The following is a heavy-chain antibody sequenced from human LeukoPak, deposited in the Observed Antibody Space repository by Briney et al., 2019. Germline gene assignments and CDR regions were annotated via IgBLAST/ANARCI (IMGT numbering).Heavy chain of an antibody. Sequence: SETLSLTCTVSGGSISSYYWSWIRQPPGKGLEWIGYIYYSGCTNYNPSLKSRVTISVDTSKNQFSLKLSSVTAADTAVYYCAREGARATVFAFDIWGQGTMVTVSS. J-gene: IGHJ3*02. D-gene: IGHD4-17*01. CDR3: AREGARATVFAFDI. V-gene: IGHV4-59*01. CDR1: GGSISSYY. CDR2: IYYSGCT.